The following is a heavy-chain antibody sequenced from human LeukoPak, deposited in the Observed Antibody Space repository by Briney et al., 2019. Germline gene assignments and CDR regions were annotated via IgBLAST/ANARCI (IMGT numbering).Heavy chain of an antibody. CDR3: ASSIAAAGTFSY. CDR1: GYKFTNYW. V-gene: IGHV5-51*01. J-gene: IGHJ4*02. D-gene: IGHD6-13*01. CDR2: IYPRDSDT. Sequence: GESLNISCKGSGYKFTNYWIAWVRHMPGQGLEGLGIIYPRDSDTRYSPSFQGQLTISADKSISPAYLQWSSLKASDTAMYYCASSIAAAGTFSYWGQGTLVTVSS.